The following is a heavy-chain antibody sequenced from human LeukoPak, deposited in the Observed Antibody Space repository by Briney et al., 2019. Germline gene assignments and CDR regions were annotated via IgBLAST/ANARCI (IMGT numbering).Heavy chain of an antibody. J-gene: IGHJ4*02. CDR3: AKDPNVLRYFDWFPEGFDY. CDR2: ISSSSSYI. CDR1: GFTFSSYS. Sequence: GGSLRLSCAASGFTFSSYSMNWVRQAPGKGLEWVSSISSSSSYIYYADSVKGRFTISRDNAKNSLYLQMNSLRAEDTAVYYCAKDPNVLRYFDWFPEGFDYWGQGTLVTVSS. V-gene: IGHV3-21*01. D-gene: IGHD3-9*01.